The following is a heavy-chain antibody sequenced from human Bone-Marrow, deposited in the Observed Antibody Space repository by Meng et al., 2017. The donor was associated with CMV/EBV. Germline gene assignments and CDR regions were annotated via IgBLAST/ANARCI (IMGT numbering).Heavy chain of an antibody. J-gene: IGHJ6*02. CDR3: ARVEGYYAMAV. CDR1: GFTFSPYN. Sequence: GGSLRLSCAASGFTFSPYNMNWVRQAPGKGLEWVSFISSSSSYLYYADSVKGRFTISRDNAKNSLYLQMNSLRVEDTAVYYCARVEGYYAMAVWGPGNTVNGAS. CDR2: ISSSSSYL. V-gene: IGHV3-21*01.